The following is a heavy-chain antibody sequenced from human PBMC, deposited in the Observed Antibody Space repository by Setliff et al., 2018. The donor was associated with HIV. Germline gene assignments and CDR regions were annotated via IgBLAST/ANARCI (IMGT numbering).Heavy chain of an antibody. CDR2: IYTSGST. Sequence: SETLSLTCTVSGGSISSGSYYWSWIRQPAGKGLEWIGHIYTSGSTNYKPSLKSRVTISVDTPKNQFSLRLSSVTAADTAVYYCAREGGGLLRESHYYYYMDVWGKGTTVTVSS. J-gene: IGHJ6*03. CDR3: AREGGGLLRESHYYYYMDV. CDR1: GGSISSGSYY. D-gene: IGHD2-15*01. V-gene: IGHV4-61*09.